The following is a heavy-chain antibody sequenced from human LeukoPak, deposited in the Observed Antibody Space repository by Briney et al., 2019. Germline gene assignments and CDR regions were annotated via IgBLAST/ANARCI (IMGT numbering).Heavy chain of an antibody. CDR3: ARLSHDYGDYGDAFDI. Sequence: SETLSLTCTVSGGSVSSGSYYWSWIRQPPGKGLEWIGYIYYSGSTNYNPSLKSRVTISVDTSKNQFSLKLSSVTAADTAVYYCARLSHDYGDYGDAFDIWGQGTMVTVSS. CDR2: IYYSGST. V-gene: IGHV4-61*01. CDR1: GGSVSSGSYY. D-gene: IGHD4-17*01. J-gene: IGHJ3*02.